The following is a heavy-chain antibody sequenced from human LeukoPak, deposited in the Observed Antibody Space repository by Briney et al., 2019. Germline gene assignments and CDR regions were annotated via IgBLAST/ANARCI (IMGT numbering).Heavy chain of an antibody. J-gene: IGHJ4*02. CDR1: GVSISSYY. D-gene: IGHD2-15*01. CDR3: ARWQDCSGASCSRDY. V-gene: IGHV4-59*01. CDR2: ICYSGST. Sequence: PSETLSLTCTVAGVSISSYYWSWIRQPPGQGLEWNGYICYSGSTYYNPSLKSRATISVDTSKNQFSVKLTSVTAADTAVYFGARWQDCSGASCSRDYWSRGTLLTVSS.